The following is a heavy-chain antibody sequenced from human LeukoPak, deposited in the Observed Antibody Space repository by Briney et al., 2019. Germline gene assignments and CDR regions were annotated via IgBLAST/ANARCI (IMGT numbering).Heavy chain of an antibody. D-gene: IGHD4-23*01. J-gene: IGHJ4*02. V-gene: IGHV3-30-3*01. Sequence: PGGSLRLSCAASGFTFSSYSMHWVRQAPGKGLEWVAVISYEGSKKYYADSVKGRFTISRDNSKNTLYLQMNSLRAEDTAVYYCARERTTVVSPFVYWGQGTLVTVSS. CDR1: GFTFSSYS. CDR2: ISYEGSKK. CDR3: ARERTTVVSPFVY.